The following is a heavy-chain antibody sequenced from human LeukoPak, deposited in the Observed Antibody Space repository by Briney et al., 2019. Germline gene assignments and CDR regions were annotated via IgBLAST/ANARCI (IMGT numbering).Heavy chain of an antibody. D-gene: IGHD2-8*01. V-gene: IGHV3-23*01. J-gene: IGHJ4*02. CDR3: AKGYCTNGVCYFDY. CDR1: GFTFSSYA. Sequence: PGGSLRLSCAASGFTFSSYAMTWVRQAPGKGLEWVSTISGSGGITYYADSVKGRFTISRDNSKNTLYLQMNSLRAEDTAVYYCAKGYCTNGVCYFDYWGQGTLVTVSS. CDR2: ISGSGGIT.